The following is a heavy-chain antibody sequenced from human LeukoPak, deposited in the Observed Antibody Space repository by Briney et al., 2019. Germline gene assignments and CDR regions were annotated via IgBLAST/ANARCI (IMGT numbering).Heavy chain of an antibody. V-gene: IGHV3-74*01. Sequence: GGSLRLSCAASGFTFSNYWMQWVRQAQGKWLVWVSRINSDGNRTNYADFMKGRSTISRDDAKNTLYGQINSLRAEDTAVYYCARESSDWFSDAFDIWGQGTVVTVSS. J-gene: IGHJ3*02. D-gene: IGHD6-19*01. CDR1: GFTFSNYW. CDR2: INSDGNRT. CDR3: ARESSDWFSDAFDI.